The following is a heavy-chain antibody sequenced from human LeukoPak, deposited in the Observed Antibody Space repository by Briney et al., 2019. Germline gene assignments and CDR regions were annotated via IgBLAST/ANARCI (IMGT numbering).Heavy chain of an antibody. CDR3: ARFMDV. J-gene: IGHJ6*03. Sequence: ASVKVSCKASGYSFTGYYLHWVRQAPGQGLEWMGLINPNTGGTNYAQRFQGRVTMTRDTSNSTDYMELSRLRSDDTAVYYCARFMDVWGKGTTVTVSS. CDR2: INPNTGGT. V-gene: IGHV1-2*02. CDR1: GYSFTGYY.